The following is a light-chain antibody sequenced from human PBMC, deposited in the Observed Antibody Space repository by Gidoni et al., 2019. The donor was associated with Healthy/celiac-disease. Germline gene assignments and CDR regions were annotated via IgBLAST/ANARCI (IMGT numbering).Light chain of an antibody. CDR3: QQYDSSRWT. V-gene: IGKV3-20*01. CDR2: CAS. J-gene: IGKJ1*01. Sequence: ETVLTQSPGTLSLSPRERVTLSCRASQSVSSSYLAWYQQKPGQAPRLLIYCASCRSAGIPDRSSGSGGGTDLMITISRLEPEDFVVYYWQQYDSSRWTFGQGTKVEIK. CDR1: QSVSSSY.